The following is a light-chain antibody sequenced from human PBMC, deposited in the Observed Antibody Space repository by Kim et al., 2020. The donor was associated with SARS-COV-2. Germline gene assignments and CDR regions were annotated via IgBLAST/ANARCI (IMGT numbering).Light chain of an antibody. V-gene: IGLV3-21*04. CDR3: QVWDSSSDHRV. Sequence: APGKTARMTCGGNNIGSKSVIWYQQKPGQAPVLVIYYDSDRPSGIPERFSGSNSGNTATLTISRVEAGDEADYYCQVWDSSSDHRVFGGGTQLTVL. J-gene: IGLJ3*02. CDR2: YDS. CDR1: NIGSKS.